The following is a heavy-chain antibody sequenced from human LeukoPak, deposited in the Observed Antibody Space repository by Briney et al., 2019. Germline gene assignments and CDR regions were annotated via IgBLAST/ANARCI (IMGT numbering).Heavy chain of an antibody. Sequence: PGGSLRLSCAASGFTFSTYEMDWVRQAPGKGLEGVSYISSSDNTVYYADSVKGRFTISRDNAKNSLYLQMNSLRAEDTAVYFCAREWYYGSGSYTPDYWSQGTLVIVSS. CDR3: AREWYYGSGSYTPDY. J-gene: IGHJ4*01. D-gene: IGHD3-10*01. V-gene: IGHV3-48*03. CDR2: ISSSDNTV. CDR1: GFTFSTYE.